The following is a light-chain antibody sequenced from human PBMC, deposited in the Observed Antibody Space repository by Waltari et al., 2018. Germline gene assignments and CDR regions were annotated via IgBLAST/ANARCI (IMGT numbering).Light chain of an antibody. J-gene: IGKJ1*01. CDR2: AAS. CDR1: QGISSY. CDR3: QQYYSYPTWT. Sequence: AIRMTQSPSSFSASTGDRVTITCRASQGISSYLALYQQKPGKAPKLLIYAASTLQSGVPSRFSGSGSGTDFTLTISCLQSEDFATYYCQQYYSYPTWTFGQGTKVEIK. V-gene: IGKV1-8*01.